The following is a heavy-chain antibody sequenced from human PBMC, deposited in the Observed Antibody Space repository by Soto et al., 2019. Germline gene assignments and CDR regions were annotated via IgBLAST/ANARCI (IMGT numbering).Heavy chain of an antibody. CDR1: GGSISSYY. CDR3: ARDIGRYSSSSPLYYYGMDV. J-gene: IGHJ6*02. D-gene: IGHD6-13*01. Sequence: PSETLSLTCTVSGGSISSYYWSWIRQPPGKGLEWIGYIYYSGSTNYNPSLKSRVTISVDTSKNQFSLKLSSVTAADTAVYYCARDIGRYSSSSPLYYYGMDVWGQGTTVTVSS. V-gene: IGHV4-59*01. CDR2: IYYSGST.